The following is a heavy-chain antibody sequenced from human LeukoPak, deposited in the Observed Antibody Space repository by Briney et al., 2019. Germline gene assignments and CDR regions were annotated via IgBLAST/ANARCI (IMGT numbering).Heavy chain of an antibody. Sequence: GGSLRLSCAASGFTFSSYEMNWVHQAPGKGLEWVSYISSSGSTIYYADSVKGRFTISRDNAKNSLYLQMNSLRAEDTAVYYCARDYGGNLFYYYYGMDVWGQGTTVTVSS. CDR2: ISSSGSTI. J-gene: IGHJ6*02. V-gene: IGHV3-48*03. D-gene: IGHD4-23*01. CDR3: ARDYGGNLFYYYYGMDV. CDR1: GFTFSSYE.